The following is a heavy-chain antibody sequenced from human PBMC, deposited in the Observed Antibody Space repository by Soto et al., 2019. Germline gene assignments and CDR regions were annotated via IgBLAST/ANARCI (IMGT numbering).Heavy chain of an antibody. CDR1: GFTFSSYG. D-gene: IGHD3-22*01. CDR3: AKERDSSGPDYYGMDV. J-gene: IGHJ6*02. V-gene: IGHV3-30*18. Sequence: GSLRLSCAASGFTFSSYGMHWVRQAPGKGLEWVAVISYDGSNKYYADSVKGRFTISRDNSKNTLYLQMNSLRAEDTAVYYCAKERDSSGPDYYGMDVWGQGTTVTV. CDR2: ISYDGSNK.